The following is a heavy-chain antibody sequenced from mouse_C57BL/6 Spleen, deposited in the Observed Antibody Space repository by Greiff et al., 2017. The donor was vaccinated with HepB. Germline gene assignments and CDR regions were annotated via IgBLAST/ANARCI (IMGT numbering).Heavy chain of an antibody. J-gene: IGHJ4*01. V-gene: IGHV1-69*01. CDR3: ARGGITTVVSAMDY. D-gene: IGHD1-1*01. CDR2: IDPSDSYT. Sequence: QVQLQQPGAELVMPGASVTLSCKASGYTFTSYWMHWVKQRPGQGLEWIGEIDPSDSYTNYNQKFKGKSTLTVDKSSSTAYMQLSSLTSEDSAVYYCARGGITTVVSAMDYWGQGTSVTVSS. CDR1: GYTFTSYW.